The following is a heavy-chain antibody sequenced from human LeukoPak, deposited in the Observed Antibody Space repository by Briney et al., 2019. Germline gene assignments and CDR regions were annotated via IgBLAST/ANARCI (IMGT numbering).Heavy chain of an antibody. J-gene: IGHJ6*03. CDR2: IIPIFGTA. CDR1: GGTFSSYA. CDR3: ASDSGEYSSSQSYYYYMDV. V-gene: IGHV1-69*05. Sequence: GASVKVSCKASGGTFSSYAISWVRQAPGQGLEWMGGIIPIFGTANYAQKFQGRVTITTDEPTSTAYMELSSLRSEDTAVYYCASDSGEYSSSQSYYYYMDVWGKGTTVTVSS. D-gene: IGHD6-6*01.